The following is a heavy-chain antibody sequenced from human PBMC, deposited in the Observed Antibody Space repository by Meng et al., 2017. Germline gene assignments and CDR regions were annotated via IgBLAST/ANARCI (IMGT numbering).Heavy chain of an antibody. J-gene: IGHJ3*02. CDR3: ARTVTSLVLDI. D-gene: IGHD4-17*01. V-gene: IGHV4-31*01. CDR1: RRSIRIGGLY. Sequence: QWQLPGSCPGLLKTSQTLSRPRPVSRRSIRIGGLYLSWIRQHPGNRLEWIGYIYYSVSTYYNPALKSLVTISVDTSKNQFSLKLSSVTAADTAVYYCARTVTSLVLDIWGQATMVTVSS. CDR2: IYYSVST.